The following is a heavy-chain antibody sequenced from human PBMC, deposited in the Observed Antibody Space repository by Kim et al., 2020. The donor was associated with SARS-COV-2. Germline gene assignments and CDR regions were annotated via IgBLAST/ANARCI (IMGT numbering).Heavy chain of an antibody. CDR1: GFTFSSYG. CDR2: ISYDGSNK. CDR3: ANQGNGGPNDY. V-gene: IGHV3-30*18. Sequence: GGSLRLSCAASGFTFSSYGMHWVRQAPGKGLEWVAVISYDGSNKYYADSVKGRFTISRDNSKNTLYLQMNSLRAEDTAVYYCANQGNGGPNDYWGQGTLVTVSS. J-gene: IGHJ4*02. D-gene: IGHD4-17*01.